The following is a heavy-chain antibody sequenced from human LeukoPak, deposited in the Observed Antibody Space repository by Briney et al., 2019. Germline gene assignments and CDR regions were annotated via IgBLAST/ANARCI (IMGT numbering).Heavy chain of an antibody. D-gene: IGHD3-22*01. CDR3: ARGHHYYDSSAYYC. V-gene: IGHV3-74*01. J-gene: IGHJ4*02. CDR1: GFTFISYW. Sequence: PGRSLRLSCAASGFTFISYWMHWVRQAPGKGLVWVSRINSDWSTTSYAASVKGRFNISRDTAKNTLYLQMNRLRGEDTAVYYCARGHHYYDSSAYYCWGQGTLVTVSS. CDR2: INSDWSTT.